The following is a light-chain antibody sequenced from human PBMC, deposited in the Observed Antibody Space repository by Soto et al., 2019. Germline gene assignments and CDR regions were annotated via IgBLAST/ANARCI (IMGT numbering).Light chain of an antibody. CDR3: LQDYGDSWT. Sequence: EIQMTQSPSSLSASVGDRVTITCRSSQGISNDLAWYQQKPGRLPNLLIYGASTMQSGVPSRFSGSGSGTDFTLTISSLQPDDIATYYCLQDYGDSWTFGQGTKVDIK. J-gene: IGKJ1*01. V-gene: IGKV1-27*01. CDR2: GAS. CDR1: QGISND.